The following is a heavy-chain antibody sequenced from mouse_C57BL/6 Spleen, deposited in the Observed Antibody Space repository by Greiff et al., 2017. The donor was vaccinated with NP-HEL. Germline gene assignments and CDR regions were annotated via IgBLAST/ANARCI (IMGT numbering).Heavy chain of an antibody. V-gene: IGHV1-61*01. CDR3: ARRIITAVVEDYFDY. Sequence: QVQLQQPGAELVRPGSSVKLSCKASGSTFTSYWMDWVQQRPGQGLEWIGNIYPSDSETHYNQKFKDKATFTVAKSSSTAYMQLSSLTSENSAVYYCARRIITAVVEDYFDYWGQGTTLTVSS. CDR2: IYPSDSET. D-gene: IGHD1-1*01. CDR1: GSTFTSYW. J-gene: IGHJ2*01.